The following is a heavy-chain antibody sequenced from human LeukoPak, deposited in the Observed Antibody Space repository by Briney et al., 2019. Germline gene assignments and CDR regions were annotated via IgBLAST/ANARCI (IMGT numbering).Heavy chain of an antibody. CDR2: IKQDGSEK. CDR1: GFTFSSYW. J-gene: IGHJ4*02. V-gene: IGHV3-7*01. D-gene: IGHD5-18*01. CDR3: ASTAGGYSYGYSFDY. Sequence: GGSLRLSCAASGFTFSSYWMSWVRQAPGKGLEWVANIKQDGSEKYYVDSVKGRFTISRDNAKNSLYLQMNSLRAEDTAVYYCASTAGGYSYGYSFDYWGQGTLVTVSS.